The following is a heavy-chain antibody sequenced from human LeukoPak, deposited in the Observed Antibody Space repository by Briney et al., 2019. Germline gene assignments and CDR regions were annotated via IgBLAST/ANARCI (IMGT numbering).Heavy chain of an antibody. CDR1: GGSISSSSYY. D-gene: IGHD2-2*01. Sequence: SETLSLTCTVSGGSISSSSYYWGWIRQPPGKGLEWIGSIYYSGSTYYNPSLKSRVTISVDTSKNQFSLKLSSVTAADTAVYYCARLYCSSTSCVTAVFDYWGQGTLVTVSS. J-gene: IGHJ4*02. CDR3: ARLYCSSTSCVTAVFDY. CDR2: IYYSGST. V-gene: IGHV4-39*07.